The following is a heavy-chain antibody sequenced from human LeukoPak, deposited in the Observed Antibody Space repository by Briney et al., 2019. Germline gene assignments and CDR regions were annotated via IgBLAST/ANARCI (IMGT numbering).Heavy chain of an antibody. J-gene: IGHJ5*02. CDR2: IYYSGST. CDR1: GGSISSGSYY. V-gene: IGHV4-30-4*08. Sequence: SETLSLTCTVSGGSISSGSYYWSWIRQPPGKGLEWIGYIYYSGSTYYNPSLKSRVTISVDTSKNQFSLKLSSVTAADTAVYYCARDLRYYDFWSGYSPRGGWFDPWGQGTLVTVSS. CDR3: ARDLRYYDFWSGYSPRGGWFDP. D-gene: IGHD3-3*01.